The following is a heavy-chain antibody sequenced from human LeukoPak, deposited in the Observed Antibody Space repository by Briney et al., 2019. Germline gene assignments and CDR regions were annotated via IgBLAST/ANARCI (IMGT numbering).Heavy chain of an antibody. CDR2: INHSGST. J-gene: IGHJ4*02. CDR1: GGSFSGYY. V-gene: IGHV4-34*01. D-gene: IGHD4-23*01. CDR3: AGANLRWYQIGGLDY. Sequence: PSETLSLTCAVYGGSFSGYYWSWIRQPPGKGLEWIGEINHSGSTNYNPSLKSRVTISVDTSKNQFSLKLSSVTAADTAVYYCAGANLRWYQIGGLDYWGQGTLVTVSS.